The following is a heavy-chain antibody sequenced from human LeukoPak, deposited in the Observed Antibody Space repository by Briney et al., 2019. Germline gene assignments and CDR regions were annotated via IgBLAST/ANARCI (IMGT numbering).Heavy chain of an antibody. CDR1: GFMFTNYA. V-gene: IGHV3-30*04. CDR3: AKRGIVIRGVLIIGFHKEAYYFDY. D-gene: IGHD3-10*01. CDR2: ITNDGSNE. Sequence: GGSLRLSCAASGFMFTNYAMHWVRQAPGKGLEWAAIITNDGSNEYYADSVKGRFTISRGNSKNTLYLQMNSLRAEDTAVYFCAKRGIVIRGVLIIGFHKEAYYFDYWGQGILVIVSS. J-gene: IGHJ4*02.